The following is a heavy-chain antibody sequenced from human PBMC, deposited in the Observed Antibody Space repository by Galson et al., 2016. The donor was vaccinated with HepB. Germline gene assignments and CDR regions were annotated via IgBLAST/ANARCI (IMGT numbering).Heavy chain of an antibody. CDR1: GFTFRNYA. CDR3: AKDRYSSTWHWFDP. V-gene: IGHV3-9*03. Sequence: SLRLSCAASGFTFRNYAMHWVRQVPGKGLEWVSSISWNSANRDYADSVKGRFTISRDNAKNSLYLDMNSLRGNDMALYYCAKDRYSSTWHWFDPWGQGTLVTVSS. D-gene: IGHD6-13*01. CDR2: ISWNSANR. J-gene: IGHJ5*02.